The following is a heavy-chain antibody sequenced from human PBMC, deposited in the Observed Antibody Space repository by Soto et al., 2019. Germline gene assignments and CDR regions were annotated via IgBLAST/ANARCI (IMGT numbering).Heavy chain of an antibody. CDR2: ISVYNGET. CDR1: GYTFTTFG. CDR3: ARVYCCGDCFSGGDFDY. D-gene: IGHD2-21*01. J-gene: IGHJ4*02. V-gene: IGHV1-18*01. Sequence: QVQLVQSGTEEKKAGSSVRVSCKTSGYTFTTFGSSGIRQAPGQGPEWLAWISVYNGETNYEKKAQGRGNVTTDTLTTTAYLELSSLRPDDTAVYYCARVYCCGDCFSGGDFDYLGQGTLVTVSP.